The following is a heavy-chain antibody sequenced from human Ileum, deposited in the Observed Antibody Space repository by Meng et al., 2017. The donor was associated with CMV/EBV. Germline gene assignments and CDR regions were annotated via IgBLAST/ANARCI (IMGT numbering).Heavy chain of an antibody. J-gene: IGHJ4*02. CDR2: INPNSGGT. V-gene: IGHV1-2*02. CDR1: GYTFTGYY. D-gene: IGHD1-26*01. Sequence: ASVKVSCKASGYTFTGYYIHWVRQAPGQGLEWMGWINPNSGGTDYAQKFQGRVTMTRDTSISTAHMELSRLRSDDTAVYDGTKEHNIMGGRTYTSFDYWGQGTLVTVSS. CDR3: TKEHNIMGGRTYTSFDY.